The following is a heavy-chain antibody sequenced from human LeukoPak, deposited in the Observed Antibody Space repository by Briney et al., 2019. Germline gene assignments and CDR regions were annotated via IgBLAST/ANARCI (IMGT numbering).Heavy chain of an antibody. V-gene: IGHV3-48*04. D-gene: IGHD2-15*01. J-gene: IGHJ4*02. Sequence: GGSLRLSCAASGFTFSSYSMNWVRQAPGKGLEWVSYISSSGSTIYYADSVKGRFTISRDNAKNSLYLQMNRLRAEDTAVYYCARDLSLYCSGGSCYSLNYWGQGTLVTVSS. CDR2: ISSSGSTI. CDR1: GFTFSSYS. CDR3: ARDLSLYCSGGSCYSLNY.